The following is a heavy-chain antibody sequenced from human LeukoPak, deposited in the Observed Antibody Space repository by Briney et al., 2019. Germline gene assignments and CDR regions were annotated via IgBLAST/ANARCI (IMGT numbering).Heavy chain of an antibody. Sequence: ASVKVSCKASGYTFTSYGISWVRQAPGQGLEWMGWISAYNGNTNYAQKLQGRVTMTTDTSTSTAYMELRSLRSDDTAVYYCARDGGVYYYDSSGPWWFDPWGQGTLVTVS. D-gene: IGHD3-22*01. J-gene: IGHJ5*02. CDR2: ISAYNGNT. V-gene: IGHV1-18*01. CDR3: ARDGGVYYYDSSGPWWFDP. CDR1: GYTFTSYG.